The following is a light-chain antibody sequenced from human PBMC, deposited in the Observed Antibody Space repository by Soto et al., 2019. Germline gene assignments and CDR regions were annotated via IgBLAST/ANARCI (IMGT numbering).Light chain of an antibody. CDR1: QSISDW. CDR3: QQYNGYSRA. Sequence: DIQMTQSPSTLSASMGDRVTITCRASQSISDWLAWYQQKPGKAPKLLIYRASNLESGVPSRFSGSGSGTGFTLTNRSLQPEDVATYYCQQYNGYSRAFGQGTKVEIK. V-gene: IGKV1-5*03. CDR2: RAS. J-gene: IGKJ1*01.